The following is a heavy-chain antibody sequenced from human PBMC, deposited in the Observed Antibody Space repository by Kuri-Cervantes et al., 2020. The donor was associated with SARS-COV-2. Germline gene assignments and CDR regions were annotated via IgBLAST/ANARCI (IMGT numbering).Heavy chain of an antibody. D-gene: IGHD5-18*01. V-gene: IGHV4-59*11. CDR3: ALAGGCSYGPDHYYYYYYMDV. CDR2: IYYSGST. Sequence: GSLRLSCTVSGGSISSHYWSWIRQPPGKGLEWIGYIYYSGSTNYNPSLKSRVTISVDTSKNQFSLKLSSVTAADTAVYYCALAGGCSYGPDHYYYYYYMDVWGKGTTVTVSS. J-gene: IGHJ6*03. CDR1: GGSISSHY.